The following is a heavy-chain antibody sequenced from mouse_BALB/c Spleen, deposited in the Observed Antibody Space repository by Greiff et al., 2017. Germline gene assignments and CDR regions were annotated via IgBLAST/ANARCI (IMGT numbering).Heavy chain of an antibody. CDR3: ARKEIYYGNYPYAMDY. CDR2: ISSGSSTI. CDR1: GFTFSSFG. Sequence: EVQLVESGGGLVQPGGSRKLSCAASGFTFSSFGMHWVRQAPEKGLEWVAYISSGSSTIYYADTVKGRFTISRDNPKNTLFLQMTSLRSEDTAMYYCARKEIYYGNYPYAMDYWGQGTSVTVSS. J-gene: IGHJ4*01. V-gene: IGHV5-17*02. D-gene: IGHD2-1*01.